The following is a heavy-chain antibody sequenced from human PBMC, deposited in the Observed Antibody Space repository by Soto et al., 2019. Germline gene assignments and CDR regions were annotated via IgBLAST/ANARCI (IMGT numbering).Heavy chain of an antibody. Sequence: GESLKISCKGSGYNFAGYWIAWVRQMPGKGLELMGIIYPSDSDTRYRPSFQGQVTISGEKSISSAYLQWSSLRASDTAMYYCARGGVSTRTFDYWGQGTPVTVSS. V-gene: IGHV5-51*01. CDR2: IYPSDSDT. CDR3: ARGGVSTRTFDY. CDR1: GYNFAGYW. D-gene: IGHD3-3*01. J-gene: IGHJ4*02.